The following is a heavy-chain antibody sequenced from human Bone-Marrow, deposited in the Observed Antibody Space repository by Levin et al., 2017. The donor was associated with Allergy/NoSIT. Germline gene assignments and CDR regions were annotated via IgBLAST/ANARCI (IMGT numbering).Heavy chain of an antibody. D-gene: IGHD2/OR15-2a*01. CDR3: ARHGRPSIDNTFRLKNHYYGMDV. CDR1: GYSFTNLW. CDR2: IYPGDSDT. Sequence: PGESLKISCKASGYSFTNLWIAWVRQMPGKGLEWMAMIYPGDSDTIYSPSFEGQVTISADNSISTAYLQWSSLKASDSAMYYCARHGRPSIDNTFRLKNHYYGMDVWGQGTAVTVSS. V-gene: IGHV5-51*01. J-gene: IGHJ6*02.